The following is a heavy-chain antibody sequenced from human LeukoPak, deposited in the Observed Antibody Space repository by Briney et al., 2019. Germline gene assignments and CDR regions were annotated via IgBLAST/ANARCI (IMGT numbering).Heavy chain of an antibody. CDR2: IYYTGST. V-gene: IGHV4-59*08. CDR1: GGSISTYY. Sequence: SETLSLTCSVSGGSISTYYWSWIRQPPGKGLEWIGYIYYTGSTNYNPSLKSRVTMSVDTSKNQFSLRLSSVTAADTAVYYCARRLAVTGKYHFDFWGQGTLVTVSS. J-gene: IGHJ4*02. D-gene: IGHD6-19*01. CDR3: ARRLAVTGKYHFDF.